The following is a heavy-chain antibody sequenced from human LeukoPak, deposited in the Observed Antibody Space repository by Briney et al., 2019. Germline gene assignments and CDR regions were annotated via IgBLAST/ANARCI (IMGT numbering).Heavy chain of an antibody. Sequence: SETLSLTCTVSGGSISSGGYYWSWIRQHPGKGLEWIGYIYYSGSTYYNPSLKSRVTISVDTSKNQFSLKLSSVTTADTAVYYCARAVVRGVPADYYYYGMDVWGQVTTVTVSS. J-gene: IGHJ6*02. CDR1: GGSISSGGYY. D-gene: IGHD3-10*01. V-gene: IGHV4-31*03. CDR2: IYYSGST. CDR3: ARAVVRGVPADYYYYGMDV.